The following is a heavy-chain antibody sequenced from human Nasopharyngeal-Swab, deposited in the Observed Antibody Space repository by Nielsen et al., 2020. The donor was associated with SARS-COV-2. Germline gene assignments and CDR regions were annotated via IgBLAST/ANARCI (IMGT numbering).Heavy chain of an antibody. CDR2: ISSSSSTK. V-gene: IGHV3-48*02. CDR3: ARVRYYYYGMDV. J-gene: IGHJ6*02. Sequence: VRQAPGKGLEWVSYISSSSSTKYYADSVKGRFTISRDNAKNSLYLQMNSLRDEDTAVYYCARVRYYYYGMDVWGQGTTVTVSS.